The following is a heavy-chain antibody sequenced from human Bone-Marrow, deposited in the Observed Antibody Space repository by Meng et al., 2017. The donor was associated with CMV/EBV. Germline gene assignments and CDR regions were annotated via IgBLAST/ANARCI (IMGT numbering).Heavy chain of an antibody. V-gene: IGHV3-74*01. Sequence: GGSLRLSCAASGFTFSSYWMHWVRQAPGKGLVWVSRINSDGSSTSYADSVKGRFTISRDNAKNTLYLQMNSLRAEDTAVYYCARESTRMTTRGFYYYYGMDVWGQGTTVTVSS. CDR2: INSDGSST. CDR3: ARESTRMTTRGFYYYYGMDV. J-gene: IGHJ6*02. D-gene: IGHD4-11*01. CDR1: GFTFSSYW.